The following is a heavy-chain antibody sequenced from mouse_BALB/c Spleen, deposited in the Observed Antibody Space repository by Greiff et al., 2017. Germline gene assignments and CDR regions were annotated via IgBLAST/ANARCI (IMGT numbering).Heavy chain of an antibody. Sequence: EVMLVESGGGLVKPGGSLKLSCAASGFTFSSYTMSWVRQTPEKRLEWVATISSGGSYTYYPDSVKGRFTISRDNAKNTLYLQMSSLKSEDTAMYYCTRVGKAWYFDVWGAGTTVTVSS. J-gene: IGHJ1*01. D-gene: IGHD1-1*01. CDR3: TRVGKAWYFDV. V-gene: IGHV5-6-4*01. CDR1: GFTFSSYT. CDR2: ISSGGSYT.